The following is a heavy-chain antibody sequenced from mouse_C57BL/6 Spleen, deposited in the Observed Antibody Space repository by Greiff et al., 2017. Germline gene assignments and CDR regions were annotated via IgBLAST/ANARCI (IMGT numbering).Heavy chain of an antibody. J-gene: IGHJ4*01. CDR3: ARQGDDGDFALEG. CDR1: GFTFSDYY. V-gene: IGHV5-12*01. Sequence: EVKVVESGGGLVQPGGSLKLSCAASGFTFSDYYMYWVRQTPEKRLEWVGYISNGGGSTNYPDTVKGRFTIARDNSKNTVYLQMSRLTSEDTAMYYCARQGDDGDFALEGWGQGPTVTVSS. D-gene: IGHD2-3*01. CDR2: ISNGGGST.